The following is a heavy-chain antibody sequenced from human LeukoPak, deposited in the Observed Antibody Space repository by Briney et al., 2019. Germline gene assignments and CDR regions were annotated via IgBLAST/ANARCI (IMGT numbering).Heavy chain of an antibody. V-gene: IGHV4-4*07. D-gene: IGHD2-8*01. Sequence: PSETLSLTCTVSGGSISSYYWSWIRQPAGKGLGWIGRIYTSGSTNYNPSLKSRVTMSVDTSKNQFSLKLSSVTAADTAVYYCAREIVPMVYAHKYYYYGMDVWGQGTTVTVSS. CDR2: IYTSGST. CDR3: AREIVPMVYAHKYYYYGMDV. CDR1: GGSISSYY. J-gene: IGHJ6*02.